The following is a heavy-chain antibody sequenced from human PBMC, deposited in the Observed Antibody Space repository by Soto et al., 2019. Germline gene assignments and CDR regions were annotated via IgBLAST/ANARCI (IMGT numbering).Heavy chain of an antibody. CDR2: ISWNSGNI. D-gene: IGHD5-18*01. J-gene: IGHJ4*02. Sequence: GGSLRLSCAASGFTFDDYAMHWVRQVLGKGLEWVSIISWNSGNIGYADSVKGRFTTSRDNAENSLYLQMNSLRPEDTALYYCVRSKGGYSYGTPFDYWGQGTLVTVSS. V-gene: IGHV3-9*01. CDR1: GFTFDDYA. CDR3: VRSKGGYSYGTPFDY.